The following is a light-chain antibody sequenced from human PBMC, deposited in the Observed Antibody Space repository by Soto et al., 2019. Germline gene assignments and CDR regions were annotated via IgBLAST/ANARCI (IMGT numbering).Light chain of an antibody. J-gene: IGKJ4*01. V-gene: IGKV1-13*02. CDR1: QGISSA. CDR3: QQFNSSSLT. Sequence: AIQLTQSPSSLSASVGDRVTITCRASQGISSALAWYQQKPGKAPKLLIYDASSLESGVPSRFSGSGSGTYFTPTISSLQPEYFATYYCQQFNSSSLTFGGGTKVDIK. CDR2: DAS.